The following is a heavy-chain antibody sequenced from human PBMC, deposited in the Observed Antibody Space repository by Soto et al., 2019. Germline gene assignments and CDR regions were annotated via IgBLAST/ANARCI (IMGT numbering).Heavy chain of an antibody. V-gene: IGHV1-18*01. Sequence: QVQLVQSGGEVKKPGASVKVSCKASGYTFSRYGINWVRQAPGQGLEWLGWISPYDGNTKYAQILQGRVSMTTDTSTKTGYMEVRRLRSDDTAVYYCARGGYYDSSVSSNYIYSGMNVWGQGTTVTFSS. D-gene: IGHD3-9*01. CDR3: ARGGYYDSSVSSNYIYSGMNV. J-gene: IGHJ6*02. CDR2: ISPYDGNT. CDR1: GYTFSRYG.